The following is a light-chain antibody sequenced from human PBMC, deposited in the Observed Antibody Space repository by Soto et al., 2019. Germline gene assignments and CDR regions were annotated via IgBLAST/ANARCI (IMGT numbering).Light chain of an antibody. CDR1: QTLTTN. Sequence: EIVMTQSPATLSVSPGETATLSCRASQTLTTNLAWYQQRPGQSPRLLIYGASTRATGIPARFSGSGSGTEFTLTISSLQSDDFASYYCQQYNNWPPFTFGPGTRVDIK. V-gene: IGKV3D-15*01. CDR2: GAS. J-gene: IGKJ3*01. CDR3: QQYNNWPPFT.